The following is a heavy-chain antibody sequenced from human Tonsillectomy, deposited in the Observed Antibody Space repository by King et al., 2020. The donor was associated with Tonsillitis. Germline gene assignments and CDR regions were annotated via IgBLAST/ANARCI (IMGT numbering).Heavy chain of an antibody. Sequence: VQLVESGAEMKKPGSSMKVSCKASGGTFSSYAISWVRQAPGQGLEWMGGIIPISGTANYAQNFRGRVTITADESTSTAYMELSSLRSEDTAVYYCARVPDFYSNSASGIYYYYYMDVWGKGTTVIVSS. D-gene: IGHD6-6*01. CDR2: IIPISGTA. CDR1: GGTFSSYA. V-gene: IGHV1-69*01. CDR3: ARVPDFYSNSASGIYYYYYMDV. J-gene: IGHJ6*03.